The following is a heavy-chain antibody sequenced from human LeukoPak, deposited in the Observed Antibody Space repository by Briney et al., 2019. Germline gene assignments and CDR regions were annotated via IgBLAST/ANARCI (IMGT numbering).Heavy chain of an antibody. CDR1: GFTFSSYA. CDR2: ISGSGGST. Sequence: GGSLRLSCAASGFTFSSYAMSWVRQAPGKGLEWVSAISGSGGSTYYADSVEGRFTISRDNSKNTLYLQMNSLRAEDTAVYYCAKDLRGYSGYDLKDYWGQGTLVTVSS. D-gene: IGHD5-12*01. J-gene: IGHJ4*02. CDR3: AKDLRGYSGYDLKDY. V-gene: IGHV3-23*01.